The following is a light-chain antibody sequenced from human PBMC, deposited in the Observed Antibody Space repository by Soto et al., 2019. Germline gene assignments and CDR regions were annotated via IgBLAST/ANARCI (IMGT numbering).Light chain of an antibody. Sequence: QAVVTQEPSLTVSPGGTVTLTCGSSTGAVTNGHYPYWFQQKPGQAPRTLIYDTTNRHSWTPARFSGSLLGGKAALTLSGAQPEDEAEYYCLLSYNGPYAFGTGTKATVL. J-gene: IGLJ1*01. CDR2: DTT. V-gene: IGLV7-46*01. CDR3: LLSYNGPYA. CDR1: TGAVTNGHY.